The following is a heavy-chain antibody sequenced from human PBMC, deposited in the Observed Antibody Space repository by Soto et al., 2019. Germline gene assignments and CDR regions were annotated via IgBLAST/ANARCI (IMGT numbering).Heavy chain of an antibody. Sequence: QVQLVQSGAEVKKPGSSVKVSCETSGGTFSTYTFTWVRQAPGQGLEWVGRIIPILNIANYAQKFQGRVTITADRFTSTSYLELNSLRSEDTAVYYCAGVEGIAVAGIYSFDYWGQGTLVTVSS. V-gene: IGHV1-69*02. J-gene: IGHJ4*02. D-gene: IGHD6-19*01. CDR2: IIPILNIA. CDR1: GGTFSTYT. CDR3: AGVEGIAVAGIYSFDY.